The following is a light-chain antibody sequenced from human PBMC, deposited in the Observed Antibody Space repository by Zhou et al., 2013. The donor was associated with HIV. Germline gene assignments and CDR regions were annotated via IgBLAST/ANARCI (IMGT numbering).Light chain of an antibody. CDR1: QSVSSR. CDR2: GAS. V-gene: IGKV3-20*01. Sequence: EIVLTQTPGTLSLSPGERVTLSCRASQSVSSRLAWYRQKPGQAPRLLMYGASKRATGIPDRFSGSGSGTDFTLTISRLEPEDFAVYYCQQYGSSPLTFGGGTKVELK. CDR3: QQYGSSPLT. J-gene: IGKJ4*01.